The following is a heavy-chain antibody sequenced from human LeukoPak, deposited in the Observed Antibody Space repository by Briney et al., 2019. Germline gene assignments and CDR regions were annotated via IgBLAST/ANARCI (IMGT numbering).Heavy chain of an antibody. CDR1: GFTFSSCS. J-gene: IGHJ4*02. CDR3: ARDRISYFDY. D-gene: IGHD3-3*02. CDR2: ISSSSSYI. V-gene: IGHV3-21*01. Sequence: PGGSLRLSCAASGFTFSSCSMNWVRQAPGKGLEWVSSISSSSSYIYYADSVKGRFTISRDNAKNSLYLQMNSLRAEDTAVYYCARDRISYFDYWGQGTLVTVSS.